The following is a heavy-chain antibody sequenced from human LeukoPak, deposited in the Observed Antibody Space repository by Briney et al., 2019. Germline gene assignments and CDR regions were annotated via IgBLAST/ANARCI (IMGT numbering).Heavy chain of an antibody. J-gene: IGHJ5*02. V-gene: IGHV4-39*02. Sequence: SETLSLTCTVSGGSVISDTYYWGWIRQPPGKGLEWIGSIHYSESTYYTPSLKTRITMSVDTSKDHVSLKLMSLTAADTAVYFCASHAKYNYFDPWGQGTLVTVSS. CDR2: IHYSEST. CDR3: ASHAKYNYFDP. CDR1: GGSVISDTYY.